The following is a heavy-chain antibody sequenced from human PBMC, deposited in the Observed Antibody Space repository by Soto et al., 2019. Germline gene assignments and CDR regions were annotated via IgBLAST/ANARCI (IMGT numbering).Heavy chain of an antibody. J-gene: IGHJ4*02. CDR3: ASHRGSTYGPYDY. V-gene: IGHV4-4*02. D-gene: IGHD5-18*01. CDR1: GGSISSSHW. CDR2: VYHSGSS. Sequence: QVQLQESGPGLVKASGTLSVTCAVSGGSISSSHWWSWVRQPPGKGLEWIGEVYHSGSSNYNPSLKRRMTISVGKSKSQFSLKVSYVTAADTALYYCASHRGSTYGPYDYWGQGILVTVSS.